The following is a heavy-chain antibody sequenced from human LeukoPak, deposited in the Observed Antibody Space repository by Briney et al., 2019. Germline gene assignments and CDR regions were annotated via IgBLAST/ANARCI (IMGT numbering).Heavy chain of an antibody. V-gene: IGHV1-2*02. J-gene: IGHJ4*02. Sequence: ASVKVSCKASGGTFSSYAISWVRQAPGQGLEWMGWINPNSGGTNYAQKFQGRVTMTRDTSISTAYMELSRLRSDDTAVYYCARDPGLTIFGVVSPPDYWGQGTLVTVSS. CDR3: ARDPGLTIFGVVSPPDY. D-gene: IGHD3-3*01. CDR1: GGTFSSYA. CDR2: INPNSGGT.